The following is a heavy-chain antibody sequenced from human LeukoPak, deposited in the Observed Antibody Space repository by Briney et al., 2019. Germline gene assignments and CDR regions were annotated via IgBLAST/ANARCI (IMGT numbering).Heavy chain of an antibody. Sequence: TGGSLRLSCAAYGFTFSSYAMTWVRQAPGKGLEWVSTVSSSDSSSYYADSVKGRFTISRDNSKNTLYLQMNSLRAEDTAVYYCAKGRGYCSGGSCYSDYWGQGTLVTVSS. J-gene: IGHJ4*02. V-gene: IGHV3-23*01. CDR3: AKGRGYCSGGSCYSDY. CDR2: VSSSDSSS. D-gene: IGHD2-15*01. CDR1: GFTFSSYA.